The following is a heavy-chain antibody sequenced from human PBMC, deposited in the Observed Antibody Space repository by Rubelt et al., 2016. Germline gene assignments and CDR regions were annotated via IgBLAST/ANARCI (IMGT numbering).Heavy chain of an antibody. Sequence: VQLVESGGGVVQPGRSLRLSCAASGFTFSSYAMHWVRQAPGKGLEWVAVISYDGSNKHYADSVKGRFTISRDNSKNTLYLQMNSLRAEDTAVYYCARDGPEQWLVPEFDYWGQGTLVTVSS. CDR2: ISYDGSNK. CDR1: GFTFSSYA. CDR3: ARDGPEQWLVPEFDY. V-gene: IGHV3-30*04. D-gene: IGHD6-19*01. J-gene: IGHJ4*02.